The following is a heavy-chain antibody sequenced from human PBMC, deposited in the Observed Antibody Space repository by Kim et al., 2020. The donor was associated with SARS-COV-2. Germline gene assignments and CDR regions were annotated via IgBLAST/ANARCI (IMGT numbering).Heavy chain of an antibody. V-gene: IGHV3-11*06. D-gene: IGHD6-13*01. J-gene: IGHJ6*02. Sequence: GGSLRLSCAASGFTFSDYYMSWIRQAPGKGLEWVSYISSSSSYTNYADSVKGRFTISRDNAKNSLYLQMNSLRAEDTAVYYCARDQQLVPYYYYGMDVWGQGTTVTVSS. CDR3: ARDQQLVPYYYYGMDV. CDR1: GFTFSDYY. CDR2: ISSSSSYT.